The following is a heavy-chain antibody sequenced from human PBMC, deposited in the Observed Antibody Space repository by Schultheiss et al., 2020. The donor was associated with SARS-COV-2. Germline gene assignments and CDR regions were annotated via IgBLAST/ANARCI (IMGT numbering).Heavy chain of an antibody. CDR1: GFTFSNYA. D-gene: IGHD6-13*01. CDR2: ISSNGGNT. Sequence: GESLKISCAASGFTFSNYAMHWVRQAPGKGLEYVSGISSNGGNTYYADSVKGRFTISRDNAKNTLYLQMNSLRAEDTAVYYCARLAAAGIVDYWGQGTLVTVSS. J-gene: IGHJ4*02. CDR3: ARLAAAGIVDY. V-gene: IGHV3-64*04.